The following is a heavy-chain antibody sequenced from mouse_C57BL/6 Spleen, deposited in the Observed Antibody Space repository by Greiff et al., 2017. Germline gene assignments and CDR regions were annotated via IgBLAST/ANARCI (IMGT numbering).Heavy chain of an antibody. J-gene: IGHJ4*01. D-gene: IGHD2-2*01. Sequence: QVQLKESGPELVKPGASVKLSCKASGYTFTSYDINWVKQRPGQGLEWIGWIYPRDGSTKYNEKFKGKATLTVDTSSRTAYMELHSLTSEDSAVYFCARSKDGYGDYAMDYWGQGTSVTVSS. V-gene: IGHV1-85*01. CDR3: ARSKDGYGDYAMDY. CDR2: IYPRDGST. CDR1: GYTFTSYD.